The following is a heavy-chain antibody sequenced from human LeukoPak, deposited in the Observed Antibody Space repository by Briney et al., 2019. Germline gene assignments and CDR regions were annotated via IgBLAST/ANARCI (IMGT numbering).Heavy chain of an antibody. CDR1: GFTFSSYS. D-gene: IGHD6-19*01. J-gene: IGHJ4*02. CDR2: ISSSSSTI. Sequence: GGSLRLSCVASGFTFSSYSVKWVRQAPGKGLEWVSYISSSSSTIYYADSVKGRFTISRDDSKNTVFLQMNSLRAEDTALYYCAKSYSGWYAIDYWGQGTLVTVSS. CDR3: AKSYSGWYAIDY. V-gene: IGHV3-48*01.